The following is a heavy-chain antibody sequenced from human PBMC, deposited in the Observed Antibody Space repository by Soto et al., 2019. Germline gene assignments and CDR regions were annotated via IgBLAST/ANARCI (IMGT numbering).Heavy chain of an antibody. D-gene: IGHD3-22*01. J-gene: IGHJ4*02. CDR2: IYYSGST. CDR3: ARFYDSSGFDY. CDR1: GGSISSYY. Sequence: SETLSLTCTVSGGSISSYYWSWIRQPPGKGLEWIGYIYYSGSTYYNLSLKSRVTISVDTSKNQFSLKLSSVTAADTAVYYCARFYDSSGFDYWGQGTLVTVSS. V-gene: IGHV4-30-4*01.